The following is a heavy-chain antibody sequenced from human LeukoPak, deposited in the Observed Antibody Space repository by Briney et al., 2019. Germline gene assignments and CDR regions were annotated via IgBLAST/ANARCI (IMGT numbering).Heavy chain of an antibody. CDR1: GFTFSSYG. J-gene: IGHJ6*03. Sequence: PGGSLRLSCAASGFTFSSYGMSWVRQAPGKGLEWVSAISGSGGSTYYADSVKGRFTISRDNAKNSLYLQMNSLRAEDTAVYYCARGNPRNNWNDELPYYYYYMDVWGKGTTVTISS. D-gene: IGHD1-20*01. CDR3: ARGNPRNNWNDELPYYYYYMDV. CDR2: ISGSGGST. V-gene: IGHV3-23*01.